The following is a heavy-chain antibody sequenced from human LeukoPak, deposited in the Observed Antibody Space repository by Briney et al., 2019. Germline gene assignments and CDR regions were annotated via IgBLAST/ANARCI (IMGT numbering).Heavy chain of an antibody. CDR2: IYYSGNT. J-gene: IGHJ2*01. CDR1: GGSISSYY. Sequence: SETLSLTCTVSGGSISSYYWSWIRQPPGKGLEWIGYIYYSGNTNYNPSLKSRVSMSVDTSKNQFSLKLSSVTAADTAVYYCARRGWYLDLWGRGTLVTVSS. CDR3: ARRGWYLDL. V-gene: IGHV4-59*01.